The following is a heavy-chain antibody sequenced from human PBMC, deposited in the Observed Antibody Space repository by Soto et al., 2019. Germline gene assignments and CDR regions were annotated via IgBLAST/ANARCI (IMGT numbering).Heavy chain of an antibody. CDR3: ARDRGAVAGTRYYYGMDV. Sequence: QVQLVESGGGVVQPGRSLRLSCAASGFTFSSYGMHWVRQAPGKGLEWVAVIWYDGTNKYYADSVKGRFTISRDNSKNTLYLQMNSLRAEDTAVYYCARDRGAVAGTRYYYGMDVGGQGTTVTVSS. J-gene: IGHJ6*02. CDR1: GFTFSSYG. D-gene: IGHD6-13*01. CDR2: IWYDGTNK. V-gene: IGHV3-33*01.